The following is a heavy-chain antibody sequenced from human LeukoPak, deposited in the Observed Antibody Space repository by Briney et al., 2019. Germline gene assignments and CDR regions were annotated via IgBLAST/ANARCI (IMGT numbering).Heavy chain of an antibody. CDR3: VRDQAYYDFWSGSRWFDY. CDR1: GFTFSSYA. D-gene: IGHD3-3*01. V-gene: IGHV3-30*04. J-gene: IGHJ4*02. Sequence: GGSLRLSCAASGFTFSSYAMHWVRQAPGKGLEWVAVISYDGSNKYYADSVKGRFTISRDNSKNTLYLQMNSLRAEDTAVYYCVRDQAYYDFWSGSRWFDYWGQGTLVTVSS. CDR2: ISYDGSNK.